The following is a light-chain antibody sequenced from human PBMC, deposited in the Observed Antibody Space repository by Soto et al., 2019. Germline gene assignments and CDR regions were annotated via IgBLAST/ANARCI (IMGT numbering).Light chain of an antibody. CDR3: QKYNSAPALT. CDR2: AAS. J-gene: IGKJ4*01. CDR1: QGISNY. V-gene: IGKV1-27*01. Sequence: DIQMTQSPSSLSASVGDRVTITCRASQGISNYLAWYQQKQGKVPKLLIYAASTLQSGVLSRFSGSGSGTDFTLTISSLQPEDVATYYCQKYNSAPALTFGGGTKVEIK.